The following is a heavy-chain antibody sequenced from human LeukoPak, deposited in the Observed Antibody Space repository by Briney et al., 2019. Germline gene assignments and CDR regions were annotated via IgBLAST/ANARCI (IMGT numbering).Heavy chain of an antibody. J-gene: IGHJ4*02. D-gene: IGHD2-15*01. CDR3: AREGCSGGSCFFDY. V-gene: IGHV3-7*03. CDR2: IEEDGSEK. CDR1: GFTLSSYW. Sequence: QSGRSLRLSCAASGFTLSSYWMTWVRQAPGKGLEWVADIEEDGSEKYYVDSVKGRFTISRGNAKNSLYLQMNSLRAEDTAVYYCAREGCSGGSCFFDYWGQGTLVTVSS.